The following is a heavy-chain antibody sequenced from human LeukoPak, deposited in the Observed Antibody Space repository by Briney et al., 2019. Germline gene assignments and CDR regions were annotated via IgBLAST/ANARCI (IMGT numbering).Heavy chain of an antibody. CDR2: ISSSSSYI. D-gene: IGHD3-3*01. Sequence: GGSLRLSCAASEFTFSSYTMHGVRQAPGTGLEWVSSISSSSSYIYYADSVKGRFTISRDNAKNSVFLEMNSLRVDDTAIYYCAKDARIFGVINYFDSWGQGTLVTVSS. V-gene: IGHV3-21*01. CDR3: AKDARIFGVINYFDS. J-gene: IGHJ4*02. CDR1: EFTFSSYT.